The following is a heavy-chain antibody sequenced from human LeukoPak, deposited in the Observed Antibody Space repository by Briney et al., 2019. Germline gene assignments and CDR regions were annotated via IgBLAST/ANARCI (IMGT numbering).Heavy chain of an antibody. V-gene: IGHV4-4*07. CDR2: IYTSGST. Sequence: SETLSLTCTVSGGSIRSYYWSWIRQPAGKGLEWIGRIYTSGSTNYNPSLKSRVTMSVDTSKNQFSLKLSSVTAADTAVYYCARDWGARSIAVAGTGAFDIWGQGTMVTVSS. CDR1: GGSIRSYY. J-gene: IGHJ3*02. D-gene: IGHD6-19*01. CDR3: ARDWGARSIAVAGTGAFDI.